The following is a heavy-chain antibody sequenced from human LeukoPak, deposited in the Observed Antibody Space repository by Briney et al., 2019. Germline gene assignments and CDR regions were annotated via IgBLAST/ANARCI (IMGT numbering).Heavy chain of an antibody. V-gene: IGHV4-31*03. D-gene: IGHD3-16*02. J-gene: IGHJ4*02. CDR3: ARTNYDYVWGSHRIDY. CDR1: GGSISSGGYY. Sequence: SETLSLTCTVSGGSISSGGYYWSWIRQHPGKGLEWIGYIYYSGSTYYNPSLKSRVTISVDTSKNQFSLKLSSVTAADTAVYYCARTNYDYVWGSHRIDYWGQGTLVTVSS. CDR2: IYYSGST.